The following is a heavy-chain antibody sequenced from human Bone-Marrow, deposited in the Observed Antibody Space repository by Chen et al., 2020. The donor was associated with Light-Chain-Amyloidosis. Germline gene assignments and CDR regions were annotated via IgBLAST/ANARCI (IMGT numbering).Heavy chain of an antibody. D-gene: IGHD2-21*02. V-gene: IGHV4-59*01. CDR3: ARVQTVTALNY. CDR2: IFYSGST. J-gene: IGHJ4*02. CDR1: ETSIDAAY. Sequence: QVQLQESGPGLVKPSETQSLTCSVSETSIDAAYWAWIRQPPGKGLEWIGYIFYSGSTTYNTSLKSRVTMSVDTSTNQFSLKLTSLTTADTAVYYCARVQTVTALNYWGQGTMVTVSS.